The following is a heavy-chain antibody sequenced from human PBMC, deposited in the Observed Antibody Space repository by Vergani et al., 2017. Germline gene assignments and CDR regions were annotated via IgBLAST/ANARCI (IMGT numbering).Heavy chain of an antibody. D-gene: IGHD2-2*02. V-gene: IGHV3-30-3*01. CDR3: ARDAIPLRQSYYFDY. CDR2: ISYDGSNK. Sequence: QVQLVESGGGVVQPGRSLRLSCAASGFTFSSYAMHWVRQAPGKGLEWVAVISYDGSNKYYADSVKGRFTISRDNSKNTLYLQMNSLRAEDTAVYYCARDAIPLRQSYYFDYWGQGTLVTVSS. J-gene: IGHJ4*02. CDR1: GFTFSSYA.